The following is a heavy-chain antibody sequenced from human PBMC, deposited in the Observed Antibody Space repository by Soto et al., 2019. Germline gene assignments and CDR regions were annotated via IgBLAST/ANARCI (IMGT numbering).Heavy chain of an antibody. CDR2: IYASGSP. CDR3: ARGVGSSPPRY. D-gene: IGHD1-26*01. Sequence: TSETLSLTCTISGGSISVYYWSWVRQPPGHELEWIGYIYASGSPYYNPSLRSRVTISADTSKNQIPLKLTSPTAAETAVYYCARGVGSSPPRYWGRGTLVTVSS. V-gene: IGHV4-59*01. J-gene: IGHJ4*02. CDR1: GGSISVYY.